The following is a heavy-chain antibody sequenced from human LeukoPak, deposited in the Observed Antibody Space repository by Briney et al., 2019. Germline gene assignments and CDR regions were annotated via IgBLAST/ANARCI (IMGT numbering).Heavy chain of an antibody. J-gene: IGHJ5*02. D-gene: IGHD6-13*01. CDR1: GYSFSTYW. V-gene: IGHV5-51*01. CDR3: ARHWWGPDIADAANWFDP. CDR2: ISPADSFT. Sequence: RRESLKISCKGSGYSFSTYWIAWVRQMPGKGLEWMGMISPADSFTRYSPSFQGQVTMSADKSINTAYLQWSSLKASDTAMYYCARHWWGPDIADAANWFDPWGQGTLVTVTS.